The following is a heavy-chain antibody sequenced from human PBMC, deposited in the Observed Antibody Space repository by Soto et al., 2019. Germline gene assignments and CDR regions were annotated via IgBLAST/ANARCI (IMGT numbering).Heavy chain of an antibody. V-gene: IGHV3-23*01. CDR1: GFTFSSYA. J-gene: IGHJ6*02. CDR2: ISGSGGSI. D-gene: IGHD5-18*01. CDR3: AKGTALVQLYYYYYGMAV. Sequence: PGGSLRLSCAASGFTFSSYAMSWVRQAPGKGLEWVSAISGSGGSIYYADSVKGRFTISRDNSKNTLYLQMNSLRAEDTAVYYCAKGTALVQLYYYYYGMAVWGPGTTVSVSS.